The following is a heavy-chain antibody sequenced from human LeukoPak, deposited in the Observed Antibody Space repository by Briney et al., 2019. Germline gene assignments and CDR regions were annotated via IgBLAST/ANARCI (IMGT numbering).Heavy chain of an antibody. J-gene: IGHJ3*02. CDR1: GFTFSSYA. CDR3: ARDSASVGHNDAFDI. D-gene: IGHD2-15*01. Sequence: PGESLRLSCAASGFTFSSYAMSWVRQAPGKGLEWVSYISSSSRSSSTIYYVDSVKGRFTISRDNAKNSLYLQMDRLRAEDTAVYFCARDSASVGHNDAFDIWGQGTMVTVSS. CDR2: ISSSSRSSSTI. V-gene: IGHV3-48*04.